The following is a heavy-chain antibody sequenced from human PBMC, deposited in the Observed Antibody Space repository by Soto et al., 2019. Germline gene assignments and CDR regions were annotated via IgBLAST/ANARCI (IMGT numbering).Heavy chain of an antibody. D-gene: IGHD3-3*01. V-gene: IGHV1-69*08. CDR3: ARDRITTRGDAFDL. CDR2: IIPIPDIT. Sequence: QVQLVQSGAEVRKPGSSVKVSCKAPGGTFSTYIISWVRQAPGQGLEWMGRIIPIPDITNYAQKFQGRVTITADRSPSTAYMDLTSLKSEDTAVYYCARDRITTRGDAFDLWGQGTMVTVSS. J-gene: IGHJ3*01. CDR1: GGTFSTYI.